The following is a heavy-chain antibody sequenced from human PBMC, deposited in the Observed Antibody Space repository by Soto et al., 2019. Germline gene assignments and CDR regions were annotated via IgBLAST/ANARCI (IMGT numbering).Heavy chain of an antibody. CDR1: GYTFTSYG. CDR3: ARGEGGDSGYDGYYGMDV. Sequence: QVQLVQSGAEVKKPGASVKVSCKASGYTFTSYGISWVRQAPGQGLEWMGWISAYNGNTNYAQKLQGRVTMTTDTPSSAAYRGWTSLGADESGVYYCARGEGGDSGYDGYYGMDVWGQGTTVAVSS. J-gene: IGHJ6*02. D-gene: IGHD6-13*01. CDR2: ISAYNGNT. V-gene: IGHV1-18*01.